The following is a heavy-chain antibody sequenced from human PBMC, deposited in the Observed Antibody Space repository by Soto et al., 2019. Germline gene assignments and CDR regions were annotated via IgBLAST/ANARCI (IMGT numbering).Heavy chain of an antibody. CDR2: INPSGNIT. CDR1: GFTFNTYY. CDR3: ARVGPRGGVASQGAYVNYYGMDV. D-gene: IGHD3-10*01. V-gene: IGHV1-46*02. J-gene: IGHJ6*02. Sequence: QVQLVQSGAEVKKPGASVKVSCKASGFTFNTYYMHWVRQAPGQGPEWMGIINPSGNITSYTQKSQGRVTMTRDTSTSTVYMEMSSLKYEDTAVYYCARVGPRGGVASQGAYVNYYGMDVWGQGTTVTVSS.